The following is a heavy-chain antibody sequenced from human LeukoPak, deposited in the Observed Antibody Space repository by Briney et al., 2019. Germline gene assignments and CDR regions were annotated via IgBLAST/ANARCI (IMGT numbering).Heavy chain of an antibody. CDR2: ISSNGGST. J-gene: IGHJ4*02. D-gene: IGHD6-13*01. Sequence: PGGSLRLSCTASGFTFSSYSMNWVRQAPGKGLEYVSAISSNGGSTYYANSVKGRFTISRDNSKNTLYLQMGSLRAEDMAVYYCARAAAGLNWGQGTLVTVSS. V-gene: IGHV3-64*01. CDR3: ARAAAGLN. CDR1: GFTFSSYS.